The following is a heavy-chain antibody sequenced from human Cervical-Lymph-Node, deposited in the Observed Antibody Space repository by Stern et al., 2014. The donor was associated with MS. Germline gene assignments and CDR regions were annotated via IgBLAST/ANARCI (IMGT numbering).Heavy chain of an antibody. V-gene: IGHV4-30-4*01. CDR3: ASANCSSTSCPNWFDP. Sequence: QVQLQESGPGLVKPSQTLSLTCTVSGGSISSGDYYWSWIRQPPGKGLEWIGYLYYSWSTYYNPSLKSRVTISVDTSKNQFSLKLSSVTAADTAVYYCASANCSSTSCPNWFDPWGQGTLVTVSS. J-gene: IGHJ5*02. CDR1: GGSISSGDYY. D-gene: IGHD2-2*01. CDR2: LYYSWST.